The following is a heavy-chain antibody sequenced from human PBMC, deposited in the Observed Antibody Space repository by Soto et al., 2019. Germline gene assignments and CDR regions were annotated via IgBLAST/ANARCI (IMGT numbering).Heavy chain of an antibody. D-gene: IGHD3-22*01. CDR3: AKVLGDGNDYYAF. CDR2: ISGNGGST. Sequence: TGGSLRLSCAASGFTFSSCAMGWVRQAPGKGLEWVSGISGNGGSTYYADSVKGRFTISRDTSKNTLYLQMDSLGAEDTAIYYGAKVLGDGNDYYAFWGQETLVTVSS. J-gene: IGHJ4*02. CDR1: GFTFSSCA. V-gene: IGHV3-23*01.